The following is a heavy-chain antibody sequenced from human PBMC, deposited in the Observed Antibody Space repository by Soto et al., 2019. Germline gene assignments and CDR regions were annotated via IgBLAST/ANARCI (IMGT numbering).Heavy chain of an antibody. Sequence: QVQLQQWGAGLLKPSETLSLTCAVYGGSFSGYYWSWIRQPPGKGLEWIGEINHSGSTNYNPSLKSRVTISVDTSNNQFSLKLSSVTAADTAVYYCARTGLGYCTNGVCYPYYFDYWGQGTLVTVSS. V-gene: IGHV4-34*01. CDR2: INHSGST. D-gene: IGHD2-8*01. J-gene: IGHJ4*02. CDR1: GGSFSGYY. CDR3: ARTGLGYCTNGVCYPYYFDY.